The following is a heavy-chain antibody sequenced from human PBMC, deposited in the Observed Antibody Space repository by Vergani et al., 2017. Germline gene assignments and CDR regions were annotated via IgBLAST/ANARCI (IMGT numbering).Heavy chain of an antibody. Sequence: QVQLVQSGAEVKKPGSSVKVSCKASGGTFSSYAISWVRQAPGQGREWMGGIIPIFGTANYAQKFQGRVPITADESTSTAYMELSSLRSEDTAVYYCASYHRDGYNFDYYYYYMDVWGKGTTVTVSS. V-gene: IGHV1-69*01. CDR2: IIPIFGTA. J-gene: IGHJ6*03. CDR1: GGTFSSYA. CDR3: ASYHRDGYNFDYYYYYMDV. D-gene: IGHD5-24*01.